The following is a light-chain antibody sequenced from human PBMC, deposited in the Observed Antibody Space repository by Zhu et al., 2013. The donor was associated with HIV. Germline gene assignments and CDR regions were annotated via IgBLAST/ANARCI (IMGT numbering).Light chain of an antibody. Sequence: EIVLTQSPGTLSLSPGERATLSCRASQSLSNNFLAWYQQRPGQAPRLLIYGASTRATGIPARFSGSGSGTEFTLTISSLQSEDFAVYYCQQYNNWPFTFGPGTKVDIK. CDR1: QSLSNN. V-gene: IGKV3-15*01. CDR2: GAS. CDR3: QQYNNWPFT. J-gene: IGKJ3*01.